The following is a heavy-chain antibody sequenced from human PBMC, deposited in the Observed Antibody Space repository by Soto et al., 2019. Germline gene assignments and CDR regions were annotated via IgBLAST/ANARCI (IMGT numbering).Heavy chain of an antibody. J-gene: IGHJ5*02. D-gene: IGHD2-8*02. CDR3: ATVDRSVALVGWFDP. Sequence: QVHLEQSGAEVKKPGSSVKVSCKFSGGTFSSYVIIWVRQAPGQGLEWMGGIIPVSGTANYAQKFHGRVTISADAATNTAYMELSSVRFDVTDVYYCATVDRSVALVGWFDPWGQGTLVTVSS. CDR1: GGTFSSYV. CDR2: IIPVSGTA. V-gene: IGHV1-69*01.